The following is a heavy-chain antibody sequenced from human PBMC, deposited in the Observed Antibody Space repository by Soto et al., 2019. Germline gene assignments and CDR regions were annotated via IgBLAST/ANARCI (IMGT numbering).Heavy chain of an antibody. CDR2: IIPIFGTA. J-gene: IGHJ5*02. Sequence: SVKVSCKASGGTFSSYAISWVRQAPGQGLEWMGGIIPIFGTANYAQKFQGRVTITADESTSTAYMELSSLRSEDTAVYYCARDPRLGGNDVRVWFDPWGQGTLVTV. D-gene: IGHD3-16*01. CDR1: GGTFSSYA. CDR3: ARDPRLGGNDVRVWFDP. V-gene: IGHV1-69*13.